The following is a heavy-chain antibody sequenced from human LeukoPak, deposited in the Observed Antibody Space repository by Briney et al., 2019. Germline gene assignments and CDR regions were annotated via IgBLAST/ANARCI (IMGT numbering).Heavy chain of an antibody. CDR3: ARPLWSGYYYAKMPLYYYYGMDV. D-gene: IGHD3-3*01. Sequence: PGGSLRLSCAASGFTFSSYAMHWVRQAPGKGLEWVAVISYDGSNKYYADSMKGRFTISRDNSKNTLYLQMNSLRAEDTAVYYCARPLWSGYYYAKMPLYYYYGMDVWGQGTTVTVSS. J-gene: IGHJ6*02. CDR2: ISYDGSNK. V-gene: IGHV3-30-3*01. CDR1: GFTFSSYA.